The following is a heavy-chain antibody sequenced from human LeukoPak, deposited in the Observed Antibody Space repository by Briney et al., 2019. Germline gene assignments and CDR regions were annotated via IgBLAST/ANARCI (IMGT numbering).Heavy chain of an antibody. CDR1: GFTFNTYA. Sequence: PGGSLRLSCAASGFTFNTYAMHWVRQAPGKGLEWVSVIYSGGSTYYADSVRGRFTISRDNSKNTLFFQMNSLRAEDTAVYYCASLHYDLLTGNVYYFDYWGQGTLVTVSS. D-gene: IGHD3-9*01. V-gene: IGHV3-53*01. CDR2: IYSGGST. CDR3: ASLHYDLLTGNVYYFDY. J-gene: IGHJ4*02.